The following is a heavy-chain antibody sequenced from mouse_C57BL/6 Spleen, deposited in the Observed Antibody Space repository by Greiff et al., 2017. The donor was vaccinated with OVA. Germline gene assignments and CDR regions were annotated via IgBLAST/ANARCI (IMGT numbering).Heavy chain of an antibody. V-gene: IGHV1-64*01. CDR1: GYTFTSYW. Sequence: VQLQQPGAELVKPGASVKLSCKASGYTFTSYWMHWVKQRPGQGLEWIGMIHPNSGSTNYNEKFKSKATLTVDKSSSTAYMQLSSLTSEDSAVYYCARSSGSSPAWCAYWGQGTLVTVSA. CDR3: ARSSGSSPAWCAY. D-gene: IGHD1-1*01. CDR2: IHPNSGST. J-gene: IGHJ3*01.